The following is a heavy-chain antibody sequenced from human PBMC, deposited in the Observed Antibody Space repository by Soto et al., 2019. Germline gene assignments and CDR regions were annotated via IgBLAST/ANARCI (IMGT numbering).Heavy chain of an antibody. Sequence: ASVKVSCKASGYTFTSYAMHWVRQAPGKRLEWMGWINAGNGNTKYSQKFQGRVTITRDTSASTAYMELSSLRSEDTAVYYCAREYYYDSSGYLNYFYYCGQGTLVIVSS. J-gene: IGHJ4*02. CDR3: AREYYYDSSGYLNYFYY. CDR1: GYTFTSYA. D-gene: IGHD3-22*01. V-gene: IGHV1-3*01. CDR2: INAGNGNT.